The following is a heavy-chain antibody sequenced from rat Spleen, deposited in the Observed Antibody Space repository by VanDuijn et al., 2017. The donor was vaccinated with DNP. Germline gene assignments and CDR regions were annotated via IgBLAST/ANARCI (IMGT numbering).Heavy chain of an antibody. CDR1: GFTFSNSD. CDR2: ISYDGSST. CDR3: ARGSGTYYWYFDF. Sequence: EVQVVESGGGLVQPGRSMTVSCAASGFTFSNSDMAWVRQVPGKGLEWVATISYDGSSTYYRDSVKGRFTISRDNAKNTLYLQMNSLRSEDTATYYCARGSGTYYWYFDFWGPGTMVTVSS. J-gene: IGHJ1*01. V-gene: IGHV5-7*01. D-gene: IGHD5-1*01.